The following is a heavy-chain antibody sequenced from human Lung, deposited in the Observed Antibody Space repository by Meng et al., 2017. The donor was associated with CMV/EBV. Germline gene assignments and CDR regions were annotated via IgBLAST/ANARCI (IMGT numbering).Heavy chain of an antibody. CDR3: VKDTGARIGVAGTALDH. CDR1: GFKFNDYA. J-gene: IGHJ4*02. D-gene: IGHD6-19*01. Sequence: GGSXRLSCAASGFKFNDYAMHWVRQVPGKGLEWVSGISWKIGDGYADSVKGRFIISRDNVKNSVYLQMNSVRLEDTALYFCVKDTGARIGVAGTALDHLGQGXVVTVSS. V-gene: IGHV3-9*01. CDR2: ISWKIGD.